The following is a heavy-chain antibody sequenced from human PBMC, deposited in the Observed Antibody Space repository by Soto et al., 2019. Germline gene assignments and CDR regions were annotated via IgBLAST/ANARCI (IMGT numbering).Heavy chain of an antibody. J-gene: IGHJ5*02. D-gene: IGHD2-21*02. Sequence: QVQLVQSGAEVKKPGASVKVSCKASGYTFTSYDINWVRQATGQGLEWMGWMNPNSGNTGYAQKFPRRGTSTRNTSVRTSYMELSRLRSEDTAVYYCLRGGATHPRVVTPWFEPLGQGNPVNV. V-gene: IGHV1-8*01. CDR1: GYTFTSYD. CDR3: LRGGATHPRVVTPWFEP. CDR2: MNPNSGNT.